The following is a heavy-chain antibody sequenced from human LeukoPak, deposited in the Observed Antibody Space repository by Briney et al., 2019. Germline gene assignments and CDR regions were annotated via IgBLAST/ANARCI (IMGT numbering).Heavy chain of an antibody. J-gene: IGHJ3*02. CDR1: GFTFSSFA. D-gene: IGHD3-10*01. Sequence: GGSLRLSCAASGFTFSSFAMHWVRQAPGKGLEWVAFIASDERKAYYADSLKGRFTISRDNSKNTLYLQMNSLRAEDTAVYYCARDLFRYGSPRRENAFDIWGQGTMVTVSS. CDR2: IASDERKA. CDR3: ARDLFRYGSPRRENAFDI. V-gene: IGHV3-30*04.